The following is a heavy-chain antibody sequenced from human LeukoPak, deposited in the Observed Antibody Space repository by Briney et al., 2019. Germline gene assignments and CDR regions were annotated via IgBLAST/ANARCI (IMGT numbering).Heavy chain of an antibody. D-gene: IGHD6-13*01. CDR3: AREGEGAAAGSFDY. CDR2: ISYDGSNK. V-gene: IGHV3-30-3*01. Sequence: TGGSLRLSCAASGFTFSSYAMHWVRQAPGKGLEWVAVISYDGSNKYYADSVKGRFTISRDNSKNTLYLQMNSLRAEDTAVYYCAREGEGAAAGSFDYWGQGTLVTVSS. J-gene: IGHJ4*02. CDR1: GFTFSSYA.